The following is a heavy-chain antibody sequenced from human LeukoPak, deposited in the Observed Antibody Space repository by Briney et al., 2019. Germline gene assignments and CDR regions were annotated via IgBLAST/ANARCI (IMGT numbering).Heavy chain of an antibody. D-gene: IGHD2-15*01. Sequence: GGSLRLSCAASGFTFSSYSMNWVRQAPGKGLEWVSYISSSSSTIYYADSVKGRFTISRDNAKNSLYLQMNSLRAEDTAVYYCARLSIYCSGGSCYGPNFDYWGQGTLVTVSS. CDR2: ISSSSSTI. J-gene: IGHJ4*02. CDR3: ARLSIYCSGGSCYGPNFDY. CDR1: GFTFSSYS. V-gene: IGHV3-48*04.